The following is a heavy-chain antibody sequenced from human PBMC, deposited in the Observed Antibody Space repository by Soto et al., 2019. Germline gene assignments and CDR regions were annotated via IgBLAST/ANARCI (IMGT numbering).Heavy chain of an antibody. Sequence: SVKVSCKASGFTFTSSAVQWGRQARGQRLEWIGWIVVGSGNTNYAQKFQERVTITRDMSTSTAYMELSSLRSEDTAVYYCAAEGSGSYYSEYYGMDVWGQGTTVTVSS. D-gene: IGHD1-26*01. CDR1: GFTFTSSA. V-gene: IGHV1-58*01. CDR3: AAEGSGSYYSEYYGMDV. J-gene: IGHJ6*02. CDR2: IVVGSGNT.